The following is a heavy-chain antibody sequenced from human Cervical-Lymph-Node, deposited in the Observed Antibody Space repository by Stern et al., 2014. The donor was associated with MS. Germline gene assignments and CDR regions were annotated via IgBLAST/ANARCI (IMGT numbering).Heavy chain of an antibody. Sequence: QVQLVQSGAEVKKPGSSVKVSCKSSGGIRWVRQAPGQGLEWMGGVIRFVGTSNYAQKVHGRVIITADTSTNTTYLHLSRLTSADTAVYYCARGSGDNWFGPWGQGTLVTVSS. CDR3: ARGSGDNWFGP. V-gene: IGHV1-69*14. CDR1: GG. D-gene: IGHD3-10*01. CDR2: VIRFVGTS. J-gene: IGHJ5*02.